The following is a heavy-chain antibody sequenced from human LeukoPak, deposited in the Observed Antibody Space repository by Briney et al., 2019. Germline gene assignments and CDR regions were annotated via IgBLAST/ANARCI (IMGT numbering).Heavy chain of an antibody. Sequence: PSETLSLTCTVSGGPISSYYWSWIRQPPGKGLEWIGYIYYSGSTNYNPSLKSRDTISVDTSKNQFSLKLSSVTAADTAVYYCARGGTYGDLTIDYWGQGTLVTVSS. CDR3: ARGGTYGDLTIDY. J-gene: IGHJ4*02. D-gene: IGHD4-17*01. V-gene: IGHV4-59*01. CDR1: GGPISSYY. CDR2: IYYSGST.